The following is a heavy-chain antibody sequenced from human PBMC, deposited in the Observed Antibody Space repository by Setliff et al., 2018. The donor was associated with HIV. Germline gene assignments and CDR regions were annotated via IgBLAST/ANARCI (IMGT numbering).Heavy chain of an antibody. CDR2: IYYSGGT. J-gene: IGHJ5*02. CDR3: ARHIAGYSAYDLGWFDP. CDR1: GGSINSYY. D-gene: IGHD5-12*01. V-gene: IGHV4-59*08. Sequence: LSLTCTVSGGSINSYYWSWIRQHPGKGLEWIGYIYYSGGTNYNPSLRSRVTISVDTSKNHFSLKLSSVSAADTAVYYCARHIAGYSAYDLGWFDPWGQGTLVTVSS.